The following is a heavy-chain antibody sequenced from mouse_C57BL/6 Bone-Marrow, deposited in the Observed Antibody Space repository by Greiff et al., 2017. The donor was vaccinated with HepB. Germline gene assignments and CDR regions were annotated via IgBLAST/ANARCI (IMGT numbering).Heavy chain of an antibody. CDR1: GYTFTDYY. J-gene: IGHJ3*01. CDR3: ARDYYGSFTWFAY. Sequence: EVQLQQSGPELVKPGASVKISCKASGYTFTDYYMNWVKQSHGKSLEWIGDINPNNGGTSYNQKFKGKATLTVDKSSSTAYMELRSLTSEDSAVYYCARDYYGSFTWFAYWGQGTLVTVSA. CDR2: INPNNGGT. D-gene: IGHD1-1*01. V-gene: IGHV1-26*01.